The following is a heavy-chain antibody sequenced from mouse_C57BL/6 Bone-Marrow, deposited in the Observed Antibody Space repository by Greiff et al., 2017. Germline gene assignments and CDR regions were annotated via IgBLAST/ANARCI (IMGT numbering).Heavy chain of an antibody. CDR3: ATYYYDSSYAWFAY. CDR1: GYTFTSYW. J-gene: IGHJ3*01. Sequence: QVQLQQPGAELVQPGASVTMSCKASGYTFTSYWLPWVKQRPGQGLEWIGDIYPGSGSTNYNEKIKSKATLTVDTSSRTAYMLLSILTSEDSAVYDFATYYYDSSYAWFAYWGQGTLVTVAA. CDR2: IYPGSGST. V-gene: IGHV1-55*01. D-gene: IGHD1-1*01.